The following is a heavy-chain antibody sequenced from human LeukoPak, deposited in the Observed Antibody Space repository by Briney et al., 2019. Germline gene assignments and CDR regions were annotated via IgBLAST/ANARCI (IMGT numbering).Heavy chain of an antibody. CDR1: GGTFSSFA. CDR2: IIPIFGTA. Sequence: SVKVSCKASGGTFSSFAISWVRQAPGQGLEWMGGIIPIFGTANYAQKFQGRVTITADKSTSTAYMELSSLRSEDTAVYYCARDPAANARDDAFDIWGQGTMVTVSS. CDR3: ARDPAANARDDAFDI. J-gene: IGHJ3*02. V-gene: IGHV1-69*06. D-gene: IGHD2-2*01.